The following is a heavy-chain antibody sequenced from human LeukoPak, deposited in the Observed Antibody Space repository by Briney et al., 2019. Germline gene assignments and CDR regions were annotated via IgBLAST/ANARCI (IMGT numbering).Heavy chain of an antibody. J-gene: IGHJ3*02. D-gene: IGHD5-12*01. CDR3: ARDGYSGYAYTDAFDI. V-gene: IGHV4-39*07. CDR1: GGSISSSSYY. CDR2: IYYSGST. Sequence: SETLSLTCTVSGGSISSSSYYWGWIRQPPGKGLEWIGSIYYSGSTYYNPSLKSRVTISVDTSKNQFSLKLSSVTAADTAVYYCARDGYSGYAYTDAFDIWGQGTMVTVSS.